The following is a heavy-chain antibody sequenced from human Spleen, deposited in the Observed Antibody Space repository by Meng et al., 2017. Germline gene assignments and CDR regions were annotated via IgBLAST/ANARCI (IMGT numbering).Heavy chain of an antibody. CDR1: GGSTSSYY. CDR3: ARDSNYDFWSGYYGNYYYGMDV. CDR2: IYYSGST. V-gene: IGHV4-59*01. J-gene: IGHJ6*02. D-gene: IGHD3-3*01. Sequence: SETLSLTCTVSGGSTSSYYWSWIRQPPGKGLEWIGYIYYSGSTNYNPSLKSRVTISVDTSKHQFSLKLSSVTAADTAVYYCARDSNYDFWSGYYGNYYYGMDVWGQGTTVTVSS.